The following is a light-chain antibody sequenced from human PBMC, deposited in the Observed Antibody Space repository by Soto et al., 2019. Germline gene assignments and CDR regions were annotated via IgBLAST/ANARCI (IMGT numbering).Light chain of an antibody. CDR2: DVN. V-gene: IGLV2-11*01. CDR3: CSYAGSYTWV. CDR1: SSDVGGYNS. Sequence: QSALTQPRSVSGSPGQSVTISCTGTSSDVGGYNSVSWYQQHPGKAPKLMIYDVNKRPSGVPDRFSGSTSGNAASLTISRLQAEDEADYYCCSYAGSYTWVFGTGTKLTVL. J-gene: IGLJ1*01.